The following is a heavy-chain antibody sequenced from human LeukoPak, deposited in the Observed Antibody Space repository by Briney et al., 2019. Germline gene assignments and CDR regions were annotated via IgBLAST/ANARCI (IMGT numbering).Heavy chain of an antibody. CDR1: GGTFSSYA. CDR2: IIPIFGTA. D-gene: IGHD3-22*01. J-gene: IGHJ4*02. V-gene: IGHV1-69*05. Sequence: SVKVSCKASGGTFSSYAISWVRQAPGQGLEWMGGIIPIFGTANYAQKFQGRVTITTDESTSTAYMELSSLRSEDTAVYYCAKDMYGGYSDDSSGYTYYFEYWGQGTLVTVSS. CDR3: AKDMYGGYSDDSSGYTYYFEY.